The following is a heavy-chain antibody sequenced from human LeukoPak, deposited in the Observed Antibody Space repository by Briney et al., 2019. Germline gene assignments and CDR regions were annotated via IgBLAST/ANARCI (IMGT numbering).Heavy chain of an antibody. CDR3: AKFGEQQVH. V-gene: IGHV3-23*01. D-gene: IGHD6-13*01. CDR1: GFTFSNYA. Sequence: PGGSLRLSCTASGFTFSNYAMSWVRQAPGKGLEWVSAIGGTIGSTYYADSVKGRFTISRDNSKNTLYLQMNSLRAEDTAVYYCAKFGEQQVHWGQGTLVTVSS. J-gene: IGHJ4*02. CDR2: IGGTIGST.